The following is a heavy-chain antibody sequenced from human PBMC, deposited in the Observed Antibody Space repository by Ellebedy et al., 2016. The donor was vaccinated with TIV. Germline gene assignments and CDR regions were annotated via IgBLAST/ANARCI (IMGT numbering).Heavy chain of an antibody. CDR2: INHSGST. J-gene: IGHJ3*02. V-gene: IGHV4-34*01. Sequence: SETLSLXXAVYGGSFSGYYWSWIRQPPGKGLEWIGEINHSGSTNYNPSLKSRVTISVDTSKNQFSLKLSSVTAADTAVYYCAKAGTTVTTGGAFDIWGQGTMVTVSS. CDR3: AKAGTTVTTGGAFDI. D-gene: IGHD4-17*01. CDR1: GGSFSGYY.